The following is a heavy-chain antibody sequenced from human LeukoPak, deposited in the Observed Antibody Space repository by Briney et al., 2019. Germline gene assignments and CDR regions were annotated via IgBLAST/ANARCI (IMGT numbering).Heavy chain of an antibody. CDR1: GGSFSGYY. D-gene: IGHD3-22*01. CDR3: AKMRLGEAIVVVADLDY. Sequence: PSETLPLTCAVYGGSFSGYYWSWIRQPPGKGLEWIGEINHSGSTNYNPSLKSRVTISVDTSKNQFSLKLSSVTAADTAVYYCAKMRLGEAIVVVADLDYWGQGTLVTVSS. CDR2: INHSGST. V-gene: IGHV4-34*09. J-gene: IGHJ4*02.